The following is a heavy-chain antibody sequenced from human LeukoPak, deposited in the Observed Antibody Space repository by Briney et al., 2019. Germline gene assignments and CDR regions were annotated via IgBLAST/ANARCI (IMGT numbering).Heavy chain of an antibody. CDR1: GDSISTYY. V-gene: IGHV4-59*01. D-gene: IGHD5-12*01. J-gene: IGHJ4*02. CDR2: VYYSGSA. Sequence: SETLSLTCTVSGDSISTYYWTWIRQPPGEGLEWIGYVYYSGSANYNPSLKSRVTISVDTSKNQFSLRLSSVTAADTAVYYCARVSGYDWESFHDYWGQGILVTVSS. CDR3: ARVSGYDWESFHDY.